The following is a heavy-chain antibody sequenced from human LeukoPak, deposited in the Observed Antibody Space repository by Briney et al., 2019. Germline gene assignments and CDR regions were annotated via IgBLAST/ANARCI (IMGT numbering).Heavy chain of an antibody. CDR2: MNPNSGNT. CDR1: GYTFTSYD. V-gene: IGHV1-8*01. Sequence: ASVKVSCKASGYTFTSYDINWVRQATGQGLERMGWMNPNSGNTGYAQKFQGRVTMTRNTSISTAYMELSSLRSEDTAVYYCARGARKWLQLAGDFDYWGQGTLVTVSS. CDR3: ARGARKWLQLAGDFDY. J-gene: IGHJ4*02. D-gene: IGHD5-24*01.